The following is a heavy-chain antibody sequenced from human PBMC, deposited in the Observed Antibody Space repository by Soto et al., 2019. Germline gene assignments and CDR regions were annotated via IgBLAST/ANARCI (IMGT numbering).Heavy chain of an antibody. V-gene: IGHV3-43*01. CDR1: GFTFDDYT. CDR2: ISWDGGST. J-gene: IGHJ4*02. CDR3: AKDKDCSSTSCHSYFDY. Sequence: GGSLRLSCAASGFTFDDYTMHWVRQAPGKGLEWVSLISWDGGSTYYADSVKGRFTISRDNSKNSLYLQMNSLRTEDTALYYCAKDKDCSSTSCHSYFDYWGQGTLVTVSS. D-gene: IGHD2-2*02.